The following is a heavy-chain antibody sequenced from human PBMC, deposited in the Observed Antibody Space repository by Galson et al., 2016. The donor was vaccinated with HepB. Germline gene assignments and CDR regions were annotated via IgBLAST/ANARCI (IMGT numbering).Heavy chain of an antibody. CDR3: ARGLPTVTLRSFDS. J-gene: IGHJ4*02. D-gene: IGHD4-17*01. CDR1: GDSIGSGGYY. CDR2: ISSGGRT. V-gene: IGHV4-31*03. Sequence: TLSLTCTVSGDSIGSGGYYWSWIRQHPATGLEWIGYISSGGRTHYNPSLRSRLIMSIDTSKNQYSLRLASVTAADTAVYHYARGLPTVTLRSFDSWGQGTLVSVSS.